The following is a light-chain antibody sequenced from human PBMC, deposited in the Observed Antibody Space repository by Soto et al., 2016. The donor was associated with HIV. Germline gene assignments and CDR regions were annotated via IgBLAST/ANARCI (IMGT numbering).Light chain of an antibody. CDR2: KDT. Sequence: SYELTQPPSVSVSPGQTARITCSGDALPKQYAYWYQQKPGQAPVLVIYKDTERPSGIPERFSGSSSGTTVTLTISGVQAEDEADYYCQSADNSGTYVIFGGGTKLTV. CDR1: ALPKQY. J-gene: IGLJ2*01. V-gene: IGLV3-25*03. CDR3: QSADNSGTYVI.